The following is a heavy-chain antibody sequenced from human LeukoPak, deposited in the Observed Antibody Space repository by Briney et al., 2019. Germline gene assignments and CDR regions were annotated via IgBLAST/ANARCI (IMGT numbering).Heavy chain of an antibody. J-gene: IGHJ3*02. D-gene: IGHD1-26*01. CDR3: ASGGRIVGATGDAFDI. Sequence: ASVKLSCKVSGYTFTDYYMHWVQQAPGKGLEWMGLVDPEDGETIYAEKFQGRVTITADTSTDTAYMELSSLRSEDTAVYYCASGGRIVGATGDAFDIWGQGTMVTVSS. CDR1: GYTFTDYY. CDR2: VDPEDGET. V-gene: IGHV1-69-2*01.